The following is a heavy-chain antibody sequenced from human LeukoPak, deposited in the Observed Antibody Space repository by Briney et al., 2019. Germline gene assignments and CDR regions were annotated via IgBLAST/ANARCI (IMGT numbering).Heavy chain of an antibody. Sequence: ASVKVSCKASGYSFTGYYMHWVRQAPGQGLEWMGWINPNSGGTNYAQKFQGRVTMTGDTSISTAHMELSRLTSDDTAVYYCAREKETLVVTAPFDPWGQGTLVTVSS. CDR3: AREKETLVVTAPFDP. CDR1: GYSFTGYY. J-gene: IGHJ5*02. V-gene: IGHV1-2*02. D-gene: IGHD2-21*02. CDR2: INPNSGGT.